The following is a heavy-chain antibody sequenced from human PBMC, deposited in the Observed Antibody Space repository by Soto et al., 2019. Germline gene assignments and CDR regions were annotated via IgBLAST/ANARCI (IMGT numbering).Heavy chain of an antibody. CDR1: GFTFTRYS. J-gene: IGHJ4*02. CDR3: ARESEDLTSNFDY. Sequence: XGSLRLSCAAAGFTFTRYSMNWVRQAPGKGLEWVSSIGSTTNYIYYGDSMKGRFTISRDNAKNSLYLEMNSLRAEDTAVYYCARESEDLTSNFDYWGQGSLVTVSS. V-gene: IGHV3-21*01. CDR2: IGSTTNYI.